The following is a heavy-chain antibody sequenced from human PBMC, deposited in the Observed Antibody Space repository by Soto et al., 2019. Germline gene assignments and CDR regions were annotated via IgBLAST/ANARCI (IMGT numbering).Heavy chain of an antibody. CDR3: ASDSHCDGGNCPMGGFDM. CDR2: IYPGNSNT. J-gene: IGHJ3*02. Sequence: VESLKISCKCSGYVFSIHWVSCVRQMPVKVLEWVGIIYPGNSNTMYSPSFQGQVTISADTALSTTYLQWDTLKPSDTAIYFCASDSHCDGGNCPMGGFDMWGQGTMVTVSS. V-gene: IGHV5-51*01. CDR1: GYVFSIHW. D-gene: IGHD2-15*01.